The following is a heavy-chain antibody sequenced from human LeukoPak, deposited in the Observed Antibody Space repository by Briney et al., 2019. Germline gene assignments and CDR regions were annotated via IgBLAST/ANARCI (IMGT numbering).Heavy chain of an antibody. J-gene: IGHJ4*02. D-gene: IGHD3-22*01. Sequence: SETLSLTCTVSGGSISSSSYYWGWIRQPPGKGLEWIGSIYYSGSTYYNPSLKSRVTISVDTSKNQFSLKLSSVTAADTAVYYCARDSGWGDSSVHLDYWGQGTLVTVSS. CDR3: ARDSGWGDSSVHLDY. CDR2: IYYSGST. V-gene: IGHV4-39*07. CDR1: GGSISSSSYY.